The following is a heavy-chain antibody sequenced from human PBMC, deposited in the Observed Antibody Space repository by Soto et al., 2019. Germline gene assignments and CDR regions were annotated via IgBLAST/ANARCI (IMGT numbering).Heavy chain of an antibody. V-gene: IGHV3-48*01. CDR2: IGIGSGPT. CDR1: GFPFSTSS. Sequence: EVQVLESGGGLVQPGGSLRLSCAVSGFPFSTSSMNWVRQAPGKGLEWVSYIGIGSGPTYYADSVKGRFSISRDYAKNSLYLQMDSLRAEDTAVYYCARGLWGSNHYDLESYYSRADYWGQGTRVTVSS. J-gene: IGHJ4*02. CDR3: ARGLWGSNHYDLESYYSRADY. D-gene: IGHD3-10*01.